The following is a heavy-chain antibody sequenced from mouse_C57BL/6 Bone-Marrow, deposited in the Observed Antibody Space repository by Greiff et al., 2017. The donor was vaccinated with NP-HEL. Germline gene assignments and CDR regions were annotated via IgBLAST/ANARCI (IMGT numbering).Heavy chain of an antibody. CDR3: ARVGVYYGIAY. D-gene: IGHD2-1*01. J-gene: IGHJ3*01. Sequence: VQLQQSGPELVKPGASVKLSCKASGYTFTSYDINWVKQRPGQGLEWIGWIYPRDGSTKYNEKLTGKATLTLDTSSSTAYLELHSRISDDSAVYVCARVGVYYGIAYWGQGTLVTVSA. V-gene: IGHV1-85*01. CDR1: GYTFTSYD. CDR2: IYPRDGST.